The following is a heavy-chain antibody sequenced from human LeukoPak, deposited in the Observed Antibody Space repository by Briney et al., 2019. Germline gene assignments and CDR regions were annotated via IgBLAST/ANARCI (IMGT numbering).Heavy chain of an antibody. CDR2: AYFNGIT. V-gene: IGHV4-59*11. CDR1: GVSITSHF. D-gene: IGHD3-10*01. J-gene: IGHJ4*02. CDR3: ARDEGSPGALDH. Sequence: SETLSLTCTVSGVSITSHFWSWIRQPPGQGLEWIGYAYFNGITNYNPSLKSRVTISVDTSKNQFSLRLSSVTAADTAVYYCARDEGSPGALDHWGQGTLVTVSS.